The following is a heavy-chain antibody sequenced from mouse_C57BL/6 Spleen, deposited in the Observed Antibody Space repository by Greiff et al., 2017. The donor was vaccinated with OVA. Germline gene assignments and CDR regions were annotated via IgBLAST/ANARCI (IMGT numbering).Heavy chain of an antibody. CDR3: ARHGGDYDAMDY. CDR2: IWSDGST. CDR1: GFSLTSYG. V-gene: IGHV2-6-2*01. Sequence: LVAPSQSLSITCTVSGFSLTSYGVHWVRQPPGKGLEWLVVIWSDGSTTYNSALKSRLSISKDNSKSQVFLKMNSLQTDDTAMYYCARHGGDYDAMDYWGQGTSVTVSS. J-gene: IGHJ4*01.